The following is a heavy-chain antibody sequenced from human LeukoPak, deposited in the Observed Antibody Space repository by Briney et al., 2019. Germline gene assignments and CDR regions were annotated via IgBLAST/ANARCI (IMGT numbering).Heavy chain of an antibody. Sequence: PSETLSLTCTVSGGSITSYYWSWIRQPPGKGLEWIGYIYYSGSTNYNPSLKSRVTISVDTSKNQFSLKLSSVTAADTAVYYCARVAAGELLAKYAFDIWGQGTMVTVSS. CDR1: GGSITSYY. V-gene: IGHV4-59*01. J-gene: IGHJ3*02. D-gene: IGHD3-10*01. CDR3: ARVAAGELLAKYAFDI. CDR2: IYYSGST.